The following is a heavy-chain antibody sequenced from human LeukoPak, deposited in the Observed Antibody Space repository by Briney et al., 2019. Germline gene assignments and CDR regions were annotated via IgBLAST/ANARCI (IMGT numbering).Heavy chain of an antibody. V-gene: IGHV3-21*04. Sequence: GGSLRLSCAASGFTFSSYSMNWVRQAPGKGLEWVSSISSSSSYIYYADSVKGRFTISRDNAKNSLYLQMNSLRAEDTAEYYCAKDFIHGSGKDAFDIWGQGTMVTVSS. CDR1: GFTFSSYS. CDR3: AKDFIHGSGKDAFDI. D-gene: IGHD3-10*01. J-gene: IGHJ3*02. CDR2: ISSSSSYI.